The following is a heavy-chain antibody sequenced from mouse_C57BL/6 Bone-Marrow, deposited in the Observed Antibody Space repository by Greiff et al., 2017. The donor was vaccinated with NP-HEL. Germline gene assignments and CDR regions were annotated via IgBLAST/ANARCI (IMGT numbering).Heavy chain of an antibody. Sequence: VQLQESGPELVKPGASVKISCKASGYAFSSSWMHWVKQRPGKGLEWIGWIYTGDGDTNYHGKFKGRGTLTADKSYSTAYMQLSSLTSEDSAVYFCARRGGTTVVAHWYVDVGGTGTTVTVSS. CDR1: GYAFSSSW. CDR2: IYTGDGDT. V-gene: IGHV1-82*01. D-gene: IGHD1-1*01. J-gene: IGHJ1*03. CDR3: ARRGGTTVVAHWYVDV.